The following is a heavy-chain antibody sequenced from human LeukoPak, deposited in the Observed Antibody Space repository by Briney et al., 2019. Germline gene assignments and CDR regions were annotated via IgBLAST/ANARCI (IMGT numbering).Heavy chain of an antibody. CDR3: VRQKKSHGNFDY. CDR2: VGIAADT. V-gene: IGHV3-13*01. CDR1: GFTFSDHA. D-gene: IGHD1-26*01. J-gene: IGHJ4*02. Sequence: GGSLRLSCAASGFTFSDHAMHWVRQAPGKGLEWVSAVGIAADTFYPGSVKGRFTISRENAKNSLYLQMNSLRVEDTAVYYCVRQKKSHGNFDYWGQGTLVTVSS.